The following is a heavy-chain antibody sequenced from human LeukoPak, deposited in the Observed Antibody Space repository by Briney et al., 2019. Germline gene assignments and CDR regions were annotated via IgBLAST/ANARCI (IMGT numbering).Heavy chain of an antibody. CDR2: INPNSGGT. D-gene: IGHD3-10*01. V-gene: IGHV1-2*02. J-gene: IGHJ4*02. CDR1: GYTFTGYY. Sequence: GASVKVSCKASGYTFTGYYMHWVRQAPGQGLEWMGWINPNSGGTNYAQKFQGRVTMTKDTSISTAYMELSRLRSDDTAVYYCARSWFGETSFDYWGQGTLVTVSS. CDR3: ARSWFGETSFDY.